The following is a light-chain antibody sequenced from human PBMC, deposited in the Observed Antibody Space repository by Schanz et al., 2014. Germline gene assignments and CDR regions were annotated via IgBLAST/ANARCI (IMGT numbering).Light chain of an antibody. Sequence: EIVLTQSPVTLSVSPGERATLSCRASQSVSSNLAWYQQKPGQAPRLLIYDASNRATGIPARFSGSGSGTDFTLTISRLEPEDFAVYYCQQYSSSRTFGQGTKVEIK. CDR1: QSVSSN. CDR2: DAS. CDR3: QQYSSSRT. J-gene: IGKJ1*01. V-gene: IGKV3D-15*01.